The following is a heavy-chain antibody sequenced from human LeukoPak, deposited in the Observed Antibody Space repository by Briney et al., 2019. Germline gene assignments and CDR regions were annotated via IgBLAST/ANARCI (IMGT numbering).Heavy chain of an antibody. CDR1: GFTFSSYS. CDR2: ISSSSIYV. V-gene: IGHV3-21*01. J-gene: IGHJ6*03. D-gene: IGHD2-15*01. Sequence: GGSLRLSCAASGFTFSSYSMNWVRQAPGKGLEWVSSISSSSIYVYYADSLKGRFTISRDNAKNSLYLQMNSLRAEDTAVYYCARADLKWSTWRYYYYMDVWGKGTTVTISS. CDR3: ARADLKWSTWRYYYYMDV.